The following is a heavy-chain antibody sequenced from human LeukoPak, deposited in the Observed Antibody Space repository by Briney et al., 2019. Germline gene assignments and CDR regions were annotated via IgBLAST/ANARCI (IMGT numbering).Heavy chain of an antibody. Sequence: PSETLSLTCTVSGGSISSYYWSWIRQPPGKGLEWIGYIYYSGSTNYNPSLKSRVTISVDTSKNQFSLKLSSVTAADTAVYYCARSTPRYGSSWYAGMDVWGQGTTVTVSS. V-gene: IGHV4-59*01. J-gene: IGHJ6*02. CDR3: ARSTPRYGSSWYAGMDV. D-gene: IGHD6-13*01. CDR2: IYYSGST. CDR1: GGSISSYY.